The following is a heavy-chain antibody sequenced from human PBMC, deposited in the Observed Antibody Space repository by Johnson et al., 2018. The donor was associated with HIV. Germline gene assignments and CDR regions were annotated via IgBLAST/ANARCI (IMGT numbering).Heavy chain of an antibody. CDR1: GFTFSSSG. CDR3: TKVWGFYYGQYHDAFDI. Sequence: QVQLVESGGGVVQPGGSLRLSCAASGFTFSSSGMHWVRQAPGTGLEWVAFIRFDGSDEYYSNSVKGRFTISRDNSKNTLYLQMNSLRPEDTAVYYCTKVWGFYYGQYHDAFDIWGQGTMVTVSS. CDR2: IRFDGSDE. D-gene: IGHD3-10*01. J-gene: IGHJ3*02. V-gene: IGHV3-30*02.